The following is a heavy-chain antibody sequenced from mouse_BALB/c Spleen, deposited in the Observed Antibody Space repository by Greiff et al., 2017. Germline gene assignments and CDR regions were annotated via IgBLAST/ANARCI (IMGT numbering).Heavy chain of an antibody. CDR1: GFTFSSFG. D-gene: IGHD4-1*01. J-gene: IGHJ4*01. V-gene: IGHV5-17*02. CDR2: ISSGSSTI. CDR3: ARSDWYYYAMDY. Sequence: EVQLVESGGGLVQPGGSRKLSCAASGFTFSSFGMHWVRQAPEKGLEWVAYISSGSSTIYYADTVKGRFTISRDNPKNTLFLQMTSLRSEDTAMYYCARSDWYYYAMDYWGQGTSVTVSS.